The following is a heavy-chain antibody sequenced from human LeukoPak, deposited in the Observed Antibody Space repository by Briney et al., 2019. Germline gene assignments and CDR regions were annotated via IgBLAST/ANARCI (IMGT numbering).Heavy chain of an antibody. Sequence: PGRSLRLSCAASGFTFSTYGMHWVRQAPGKGLEWVAVIAYDGSNIHYADSVKGRFTISRVNSKKTLYLQMNSLRAEDTAVYYCAKTPRYIAARQSHFDYWGQGTLVTVSS. CDR3: AKTPRYIAARQSHFDY. CDR2: IAYDGSNI. D-gene: IGHD6-6*01. CDR1: GFTFSTYG. V-gene: IGHV3-30*18. J-gene: IGHJ4*02.